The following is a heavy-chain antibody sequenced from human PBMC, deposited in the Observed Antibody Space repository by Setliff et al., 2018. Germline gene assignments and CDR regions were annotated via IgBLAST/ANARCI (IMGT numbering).Heavy chain of an antibody. CDR2: IYYSGGT. Sequence: PSETLPLTCTVSGDSIKRDYWNWIRQSPGKGLEWIGNIYYSGGTNYNPSVKSRVTISIDTPKNQLYLKLSYMTAADTAVYYCARFLDPRDGYQNSPGFDFWGQGALVTVSS. CDR1: GDSIKRDY. CDR3: ARFLDPRDGYQNSPGFDF. D-gene: IGHD2-21*01. V-gene: IGHV4-59*13. J-gene: IGHJ4*02.